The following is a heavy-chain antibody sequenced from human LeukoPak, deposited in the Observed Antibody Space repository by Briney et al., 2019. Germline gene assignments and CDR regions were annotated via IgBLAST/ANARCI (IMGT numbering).Heavy chain of an antibody. CDR2: ISSSSSYI. CDR1: GFTFSSYS. Sequence: GGSLRLXCAASGFTFSSYSMKWVRRAPGKGLEWVSSISSSSSYIYYADSVKGRFTISRDNAKNSLYLQMNSLRAEDTAVYYCARGDGYYDSSGYLDYWGQGTLVTVSS. J-gene: IGHJ4*02. V-gene: IGHV3-21*01. D-gene: IGHD3-22*01. CDR3: ARGDGYYDSSGYLDY.